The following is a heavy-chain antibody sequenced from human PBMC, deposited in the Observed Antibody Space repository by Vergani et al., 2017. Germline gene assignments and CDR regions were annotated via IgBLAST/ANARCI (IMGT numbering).Heavy chain of an antibody. CDR1: GFTFSSYG. Sequence: QVQLVESGGGVVQPGRSLRLSCAASGFTFSSYGMHWVRQAPGKGLEWVAVIWYDGSNKYYADSVKGRFTISRDNSKNTLYLQMNSRRAEDTAVYYCSMTTVTRGPQRFDYWGQGTLVTVSS. D-gene: IGHD4-17*01. CDR3: SMTTVTRGPQRFDY. V-gene: IGHV3-33*01. J-gene: IGHJ4*02. CDR2: IWYDGSNK.